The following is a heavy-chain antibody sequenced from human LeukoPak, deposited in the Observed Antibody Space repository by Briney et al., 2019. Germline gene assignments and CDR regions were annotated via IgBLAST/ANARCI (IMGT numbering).Heavy chain of an antibody. Sequence: SETLSLTCTVSGGSISSGGYYWSWIRQHPGKGLEWIGYIYYSGSTYYDPSLKSRVTISVDTSKNQFSLKLSSVTAADTAVYYCARAVMVTTNYFDYWGQGTLVTVSS. D-gene: IGHD4-17*01. CDR1: GGSISSGGYY. V-gene: IGHV4-31*03. CDR2: IYYSGST. J-gene: IGHJ4*02. CDR3: ARAVMVTTNYFDY.